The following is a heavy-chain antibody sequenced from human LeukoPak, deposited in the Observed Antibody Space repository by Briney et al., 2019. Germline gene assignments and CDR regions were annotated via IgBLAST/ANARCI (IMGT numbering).Heavy chain of an antibody. CDR2: INHSGST. CDR1: GGSFSGYY. V-gene: IGHV4-34*01. Sequence: PSETLSLTCAVYGGSFSGYYWSWIRQPPGKGLEWIGEINHSGSTNYNPSLKSRVTISVDTSKNQFSLKLSSVTAADTAVYYCARSGPDIVVVVAATIFDYWGQGTLVTVSS. J-gene: IGHJ4*02. D-gene: IGHD2-15*01. CDR3: ARSGPDIVVVVAATIFDY.